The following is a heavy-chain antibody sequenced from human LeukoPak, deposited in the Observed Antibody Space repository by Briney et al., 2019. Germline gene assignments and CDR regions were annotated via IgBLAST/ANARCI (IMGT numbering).Heavy chain of an antibody. CDR2: ISSSGSTI. CDR3: AKAPAPYYYYYGMDV. Sequence: GGSLRLSCAASGFTFSDYYMSWIRQAPGKGLEWVSYISSSGSTIYYADSVKGRFTISRDNAKNSLYLQMNSLRAEDTAIYYCAKAPAPYYYYYGMDVWGQGTAVTVSS. CDR1: GFTFSDYY. V-gene: IGHV3-11*01. J-gene: IGHJ6*02.